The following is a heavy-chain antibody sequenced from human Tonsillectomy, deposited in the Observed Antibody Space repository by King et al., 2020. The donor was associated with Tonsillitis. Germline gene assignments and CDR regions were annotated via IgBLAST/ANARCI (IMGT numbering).Heavy chain of an antibody. V-gene: IGHV4-59*01. CDR1: GGSISSYY. CDR3: ARLAGYYDSSGYKYYFDY. CDR2: IYYSGST. J-gene: IGHJ4*01. D-gene: IGHD3-22*01. Sequence: QLQESGPGLVKPSETLSLTCTVSGGSISSYYWSWIRQPPGKGLEWIGYIYYSGSTNYNPSLKSRVTISVDTSKNQFSLRLSSVTAADTAGYYCARLAGYYDSSGYKYYFDYWGQGTLVTVSS.